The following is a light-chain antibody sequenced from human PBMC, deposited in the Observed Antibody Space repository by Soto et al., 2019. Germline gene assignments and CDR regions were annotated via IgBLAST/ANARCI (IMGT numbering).Light chain of an antibody. CDR3: QQYGDSPFT. J-gene: IGKJ3*01. CDR1: QIVTINS. Sequence: EGVLTQSPVTLSFSPRERFTLSCRASQIVTINSLAWYQQKPGQPPRPLIYAASTRASAIPDRFSGSGSGTDFTLTISRLQPEDFALYYCQQYGDSPFTFGPGTRVDVK. CDR2: AAS. V-gene: IGKV3-20*01.